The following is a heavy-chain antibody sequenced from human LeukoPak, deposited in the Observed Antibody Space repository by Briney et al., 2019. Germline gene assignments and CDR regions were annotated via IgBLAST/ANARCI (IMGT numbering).Heavy chain of an antibody. CDR2: IYYSGST. CDR3: ARRRDYYDSRGYYAFDI. V-gene: IGHV4-59*01. D-gene: IGHD3-22*01. CDR1: GGSISSDY. J-gene: IGHJ3*02. Sequence: PSETLSLTCNVSGGSISSDYWTWIRQPPGKGLEWIGNIYYSGSTNYNPSLKSRVTMSVDTSKNQFSLKLNSVTAADTAVYYRARRRDYYDSRGYYAFDIWGHGTMVTVSS.